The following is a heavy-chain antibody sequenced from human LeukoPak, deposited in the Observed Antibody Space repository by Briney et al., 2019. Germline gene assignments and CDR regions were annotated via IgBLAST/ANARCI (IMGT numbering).Heavy chain of an antibody. D-gene: IGHD5-24*01. CDR3: ARGPDDFDY. J-gene: IGHJ4*02. CDR1: GFTFDNYA. V-gene: IGHV3-23*01. Sequence: PGGSLRLSCAASGFTFDNYAMSWVRQAPGKGLEWVSVTSGGGGDTYYADSVKGRFTISRDNSKSTLYLQMNSLRAEDTAVYYCARGPDDFDYWGQGTLVTVSS. CDR2: TSGGGGDT.